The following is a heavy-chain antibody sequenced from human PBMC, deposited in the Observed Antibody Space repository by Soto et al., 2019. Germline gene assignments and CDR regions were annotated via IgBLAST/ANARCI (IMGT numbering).Heavy chain of an antibody. V-gene: IGHV3-30*03. J-gene: IGHJ4*02. CDR3: ARGARYGSFADFDY. Sequence: QVQLVESGGGVVQPAGSLRLSCAASGFSFSDCIMHWVRQAPGKGLEWVAVISADASEKYYGDSVKGRFTISRDNSKNTLFLQMSSLRAEDTAVYHCARGARYGSFADFDYWGQGHVLTVSS. CDR2: ISADASEK. CDR1: GFSFSDCI. D-gene: IGHD4-17*01.